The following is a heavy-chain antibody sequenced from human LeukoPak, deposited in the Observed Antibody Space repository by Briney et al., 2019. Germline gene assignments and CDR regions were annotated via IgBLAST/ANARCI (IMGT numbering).Heavy chain of an antibody. J-gene: IGHJ4*02. CDR3: ASEGY. V-gene: IGHV4-31*03. Sequence: SETLSLTCTVSGGSISRGGYYWSWIRQHPGKGLEWIGYIYYSGSTYYNPSLRSRVTMSVDTSKNQFSLKLSSVTAADTAVYHCASEGYWGQGTLVTVSS. CDR2: IYYSGST. CDR1: GGSISRGGYY.